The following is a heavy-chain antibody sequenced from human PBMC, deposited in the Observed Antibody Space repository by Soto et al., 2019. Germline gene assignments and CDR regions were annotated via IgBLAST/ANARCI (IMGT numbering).Heavy chain of an antibody. V-gene: IGHV2-5*01. CDR3: ARARYSSTSYYFDY. J-gene: IGHJ4*02. D-gene: IGHD6-19*01. CDR2: IYWNDDK. CDR1: GFSLTTSGVA. Sequence: SGPTLVNPTQPLTLTCTFSGFSLTTSGVAVGWIRQPPGKALEWLALIYWNDDKRYSLSLKSRLTITKDTSKNHVVVTVTNMDPVDTATYYCARARYSSTSYYFDYWGQGTLVTVSS.